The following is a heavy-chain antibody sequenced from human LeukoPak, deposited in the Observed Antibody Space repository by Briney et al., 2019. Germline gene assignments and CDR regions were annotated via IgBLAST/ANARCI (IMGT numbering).Heavy chain of an antibody. Sequence: PGGSLRLSRAASGFTFSSYAMSWVRQAPGKGLEWVSAISGSGGSTYYADSVKGRFTVSRDNSKNTLYLQMNSLRAEDTAVYYCANDGAYYDSNTDAFDIWGQGTMVTVSS. V-gene: IGHV3-23*01. CDR1: GFTFSSYA. J-gene: IGHJ3*02. CDR3: ANDGAYYDSNTDAFDI. D-gene: IGHD3-22*01. CDR2: ISGSGGST.